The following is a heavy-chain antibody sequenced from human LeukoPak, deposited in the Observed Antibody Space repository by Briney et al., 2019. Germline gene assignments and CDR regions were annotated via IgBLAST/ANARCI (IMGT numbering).Heavy chain of an antibody. D-gene: IGHD2-2*01. CDR2: IPYDGSNK. V-gene: IGHV3-30-3*01. Sequence: PGGSLRLSCAASGFTFSTYAMHWVRQAPGKGLEWVAIIPYDGSNKYYADSVKGRFTISRDYSKNTLYLQMNSLIAEDTAVYYCASPTQLPLKFYYYGMDVWGQGTTVTVSS. CDR1: GFTFSTYA. J-gene: IGHJ6*02. CDR3: ASPTQLPLKFYYYGMDV.